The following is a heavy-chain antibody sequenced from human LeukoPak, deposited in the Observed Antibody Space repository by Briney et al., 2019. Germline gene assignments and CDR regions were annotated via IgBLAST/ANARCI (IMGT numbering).Heavy chain of an antibody. CDR3: ARDGGAYSGSYHYYYGMDV. Sequence: ASVKVSCKASGYTFTSYYMHWVRQAPGQGLEWMGIINPSGGGTSYAQKFQGRVTMTRDTSTSTVYMELSSLRSEDTAVYYCARDGGAYSGSYHYYYGMDVWGQGTTVTVSS. J-gene: IGHJ6*02. CDR2: INPSGGGT. D-gene: IGHD1-26*01. V-gene: IGHV1-46*01. CDR1: GYTFTSYY.